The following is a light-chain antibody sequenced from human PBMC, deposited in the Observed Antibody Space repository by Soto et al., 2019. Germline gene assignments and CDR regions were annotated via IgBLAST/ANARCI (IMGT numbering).Light chain of an antibody. J-gene: IGKJ4*01. V-gene: IGKV3-15*01. Sequence: EIVRTQSQATLSVSPGERATLSCRASQSVRDNLAWYQQKPGQAPRLLIYGASTRATGIPARFSGSGSGTEFTLTISSLQSEDFAVYYCQQYDNWPLTFGGGTKVEIK. CDR2: GAS. CDR1: QSVRDN. CDR3: QQYDNWPLT.